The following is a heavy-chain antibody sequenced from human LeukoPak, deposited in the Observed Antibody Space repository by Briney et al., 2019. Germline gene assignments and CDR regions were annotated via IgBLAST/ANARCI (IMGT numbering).Heavy chain of an antibody. D-gene: IGHD3-3*01. Sequence: SVKVSCKASGFTFTNSAVQWVRQARGQRPEWIGWIVVGSGNTNYAQKFQERVTITRDMSTSTAYMELSSLRSEDTAVYYCAAAYDFWSGYPFDIWGQGTMVTVSS. J-gene: IGHJ3*02. CDR2: IVVGSGNT. V-gene: IGHV1-58*01. CDR1: GFTFTNSA. CDR3: AAAYDFWSGYPFDI.